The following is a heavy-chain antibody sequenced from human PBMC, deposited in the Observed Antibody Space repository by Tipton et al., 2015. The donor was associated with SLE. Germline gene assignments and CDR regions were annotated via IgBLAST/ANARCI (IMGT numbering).Heavy chain of an antibody. Sequence: QLVQSGGGVVQPGRSLRLSCAASGFSFSSYAMHWVRQAPGKGLEWVAVISYDGSNKYYADSVKGRFTISRDNSKNTLYLQMNSLRPEDTAVYYCARDGDIVVVTDAFDIWGQGTMVTVSS. J-gene: IGHJ3*02. CDR1: GFSFSSYA. D-gene: IGHD2-21*02. V-gene: IGHV3-30*04. CDR2: ISYDGSNK. CDR3: ARDGDIVVVTDAFDI.